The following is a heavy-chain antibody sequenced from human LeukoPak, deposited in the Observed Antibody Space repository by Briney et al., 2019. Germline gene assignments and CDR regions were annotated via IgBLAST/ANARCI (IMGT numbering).Heavy chain of an antibody. V-gene: IGHV4-61*02. J-gene: IGHJ3*02. D-gene: IGHD1-14*01. CDR2: IYTSGST. Sequence: SQTLSLTCTVSGGSISSGSYYWSWIRQPAGKGLEWIGRIYTSGSTNYNPSLKSRVTISVETSKIQFSLKLSSVTAADTAVYYCARLADRPHAFDIWGQGTMVTVSS. CDR1: GGSISSGSYY. CDR3: ARLADRPHAFDI.